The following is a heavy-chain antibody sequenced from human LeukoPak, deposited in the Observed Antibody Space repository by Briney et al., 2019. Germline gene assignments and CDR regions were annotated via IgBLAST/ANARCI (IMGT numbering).Heavy chain of an antibody. V-gene: IGHV4-31*11. Sequence: SETLSLTCDVSGVSVSDGRYYWTWIRQLPGKGLEWIAHKYYSGSAKYNPSLKSRLTISIDTSKNQFSLQLSSVTAADTATYYCATPYCSGISCLDVFNMWGQGTRVTVSS. CDR3: ATPYCSGISCLDVFNM. J-gene: IGHJ3*02. CDR2: KYYSGSA. D-gene: IGHD2-2*01. CDR1: GVSVSDGRYY.